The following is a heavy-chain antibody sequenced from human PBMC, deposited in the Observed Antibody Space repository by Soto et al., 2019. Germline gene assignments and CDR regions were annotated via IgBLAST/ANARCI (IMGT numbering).Heavy chain of an antibody. V-gene: IGHV3-11*05. Sequence: QVQLVESGGGLVKPGGSLRLSCAASGFTFSDYYMSWIRQAPGKGLEWVSYISSSSSYTNYADSVKGRFTISRDNAKNSLYLQMNRLRAEETAVYYCARTIAAAGGRRYFDLWGRGTLVTVSS. D-gene: IGHD6-13*01. CDR1: GFTFSDYY. CDR3: ARTIAAAGGRRYFDL. J-gene: IGHJ2*01. CDR2: ISSSSSYT.